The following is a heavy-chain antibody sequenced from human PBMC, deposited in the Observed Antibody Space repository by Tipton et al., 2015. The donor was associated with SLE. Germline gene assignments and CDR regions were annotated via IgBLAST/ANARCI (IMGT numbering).Heavy chain of an antibody. CDR2: INHSGST. CDR3: ARSKLGVRRLDY. Sequence: TLSLTCAVYGGSFSGYYWSWIRQPPGKGLEWIGEINHSGSTNCNPSLKSRVTISVDTSKNQFSLKLSSVTAADTAVYYCARSKLGVRRLDYWGQGTLVTVSS. D-gene: IGHD7-27*01. CDR1: GGSFSGYY. J-gene: IGHJ4*02. V-gene: IGHV4-34*01.